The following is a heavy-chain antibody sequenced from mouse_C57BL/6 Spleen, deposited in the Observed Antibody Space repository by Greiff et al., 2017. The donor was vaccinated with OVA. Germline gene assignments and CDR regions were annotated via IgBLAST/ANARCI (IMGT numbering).Heavy chain of an antibody. CDR3: TTHWDWFAY. V-gene: IGHV14-4*01. D-gene: IGHD4-1*01. CDR2: IDPENGDT. CDR1: GFNIKDDY. J-gene: IGHJ3*01. Sequence: VQLQQSGAELVRPGASVKLSCTASGFNIKDDYMHWVKQRPEPGLEWIGWIDPENGDTEYASKFQGKATITADTSSNTAYLQLSSLTSEDTAVYYCTTHWDWFAYWGQGTLVTVSA.